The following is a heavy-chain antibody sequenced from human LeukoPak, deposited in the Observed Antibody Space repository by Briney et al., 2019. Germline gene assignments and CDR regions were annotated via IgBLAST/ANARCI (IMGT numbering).Heavy chain of an antibody. CDR2: IIPILGIA. D-gene: IGHD7-27*01. V-gene: IGHV1-69*04. CDR3: ARHWGPKWDY. Sequence: GASVKVSCKASGGTFSSYAISWVRQAPGQRLEWMGRIIPILGIANYAQKFQGRVTITADKSTSTAYMELSSLRSEDTAVYYCARHWGPKWDYWGQGTLVTVSS. J-gene: IGHJ4*02. CDR1: GGTFSSYA.